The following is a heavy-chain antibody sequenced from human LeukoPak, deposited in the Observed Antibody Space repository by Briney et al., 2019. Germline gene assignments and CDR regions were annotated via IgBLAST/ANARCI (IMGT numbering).Heavy chain of an antibody. CDR1: GFIFSDSA. D-gene: IGHD4-23*01. Sequence: PGGSLRLSCAASGFIFSDSAMSWVRQAPGKGLEWVSGINGRGDRIYYADSVKGRFTISRDNSKNTVRLQMNSLRDEDTAVYFCAKRVQGNAGPFHYWGQGTLASVSS. CDR3: AKRVQGNAGPFHY. V-gene: IGHV3-23*01. CDR2: INGRGDRI. J-gene: IGHJ4*02.